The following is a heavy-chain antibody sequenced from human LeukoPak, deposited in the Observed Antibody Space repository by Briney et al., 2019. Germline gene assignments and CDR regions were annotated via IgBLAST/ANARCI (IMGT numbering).Heavy chain of an antibody. V-gene: IGHV1-69*13. D-gene: IGHD4-11*01. CDR1: GGTFSSYA. CDR3: ATTTTVTTIDYYYMDV. Sequence: SVKVSCKASGGTFSSYAISWVRQAPGQGLEWMGGIIPTFGTANYAQKFQGRVTITADESTSTAYMELSSLRSEDTAVYYCATTTTVTTIDYYYMDVWGKGTTVTVSS. J-gene: IGHJ6*03. CDR2: IIPTFGTA.